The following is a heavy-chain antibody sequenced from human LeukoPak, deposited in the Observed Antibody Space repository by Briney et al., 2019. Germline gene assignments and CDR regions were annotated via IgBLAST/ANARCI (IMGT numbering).Heavy chain of an antibody. J-gene: IGHJ5*02. CDR1: GFTFDSYV. D-gene: IGHD6-19*01. CDR3: AKDGAQYSSGPECDP. V-gene: IGHV3-23*01. Sequence: PGGSLRPSCAASGFTFDSYVMTWVRQAPGKGLEWVSAISHDGMNAYYADSVKGRFTISRDNSKKTVSLEMSSLTAADTGVYYCAKDGAQYSSGPECDPRGQGALVTVSP. CDR2: ISHDGMNA.